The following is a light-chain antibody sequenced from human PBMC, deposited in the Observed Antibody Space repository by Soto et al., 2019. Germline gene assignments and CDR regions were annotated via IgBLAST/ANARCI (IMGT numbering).Light chain of an antibody. CDR3: PSYASSLSFYV. CDR2: GNS. J-gene: IGLJ1*01. Sequence: QSALTQPPSVSGAPGQRVTISCTGSSSNFGAGYDVHWYQQLPGTAPKLLIYGNSNRPSGVPDRFSGSKSGTSASLAITGLQAEDEADYYCPSYASSLSFYVFGTGTKVTVL. V-gene: IGLV1-40*01. CDR1: SSNFGAGYD.